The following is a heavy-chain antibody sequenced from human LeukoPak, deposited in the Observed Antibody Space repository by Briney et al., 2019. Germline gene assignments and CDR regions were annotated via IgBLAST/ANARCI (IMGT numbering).Heavy chain of an antibody. J-gene: IGHJ4*02. CDR2: ISVSGGST. Sequence: GGSVTLSRAASGFTFSSYAMSWVRQAPGKGREWVSAISVSGGSTYYADSVKGRFTISRDNSKNTLYLQMSSLRAEDTAVYYCAKSGGSITMIVVVNNFDYWGQGTLVTVSS. D-gene: IGHD3-22*01. CDR1: GFTFSSYA. CDR3: AKSGGSITMIVVVNNFDY. V-gene: IGHV3-23*01.